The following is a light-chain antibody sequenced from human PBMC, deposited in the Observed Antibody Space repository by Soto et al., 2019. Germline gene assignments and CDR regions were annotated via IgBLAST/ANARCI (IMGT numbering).Light chain of an antibody. CDR2: GVS. V-gene: IGLV2-14*01. J-gene: IGLJ1*01. CDR1: GSDVGGYNY. CDR3: SSFRGSSTVV. Sequence: QSVLTQPASVSGSPGQSIAISCTGSGSDVGGYNYVSWYQQHPGKAPKLIIYGVSHRPSGVSPRFSASRSAYTASLTISGAQAEDETDYCCSSFRGSSTVVFGSGTKLTV.